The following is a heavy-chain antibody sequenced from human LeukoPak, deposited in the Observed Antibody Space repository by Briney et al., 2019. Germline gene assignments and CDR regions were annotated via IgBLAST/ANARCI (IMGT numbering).Heavy chain of an antibody. Sequence: GGSLRLSCAASGFTFSSYGMHWVRQAPGKGLEWVAVIWYDGSSKYYADSVKGRFTISRDNSKNTLYLQMNSLKTEDTAVYYCTTGDSLRWGQGTLVTVSS. J-gene: IGHJ1*01. CDR3: TTGDSLR. D-gene: IGHD3-22*01. V-gene: IGHV3-33*01. CDR2: IWYDGSSK. CDR1: GFTFSSYG.